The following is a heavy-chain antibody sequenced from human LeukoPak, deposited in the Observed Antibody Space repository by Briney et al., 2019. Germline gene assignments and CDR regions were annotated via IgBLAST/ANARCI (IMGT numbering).Heavy chain of an antibody. J-gene: IGHJ5*02. D-gene: IGHD4/OR15-4a*01. CDR2: MNPNSGNT. V-gene: IGHV1-8*01. Sequence: ASVKVSCKASGCTFTSYDINWVRQATGQGLEWMGWMNPNSGNTGYAQRFQGRVTMTRNTSISTAYMELSSLRSEDTAVYYCARVSPPYYCARACFDPWGQGTLVTVSS. CDR3: ARVSPPYYCARACFDP. CDR1: GCTFTSYD.